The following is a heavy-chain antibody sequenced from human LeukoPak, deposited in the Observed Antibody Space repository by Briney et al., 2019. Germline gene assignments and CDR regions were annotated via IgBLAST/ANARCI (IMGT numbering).Heavy chain of an antibody. J-gene: IGHJ4*02. V-gene: IGHV4-59*08. CDR3: ARQGGYAYDY. D-gene: IGHD3-16*01. CDR2: IYYSGST. Sequence: SETLSLTCAVYGGSFSGYYWSWIRQPPGKGLEWIGYIYYSGSTNYNPSLKSRVTISVDTSKNKFSLKLSSVTAADTAVYYCARQGGYAYDYWGQGTLVTVSS. CDR1: GGSFSGYY.